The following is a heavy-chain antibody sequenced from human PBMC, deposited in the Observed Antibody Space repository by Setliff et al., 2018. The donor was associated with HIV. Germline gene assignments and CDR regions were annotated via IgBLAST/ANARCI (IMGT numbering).Heavy chain of an antibody. J-gene: IGHJ3*01. CDR3: AREWSYGAFDTFDV. CDR2: INHSGIT. D-gene: IGHD5-18*01. V-gene: IGHV4-34*01. CDR1: GGSFSAYY. Sequence: SETLSLTCAVYGGSFSAYYWSWIRQPPGKGLEWIGEINHSGITNYNPSLKTRVTIMVDTSKNQFSLKLGSVTAADTAVYYCAREWSYGAFDTFDVWGQGTMVTVSS.